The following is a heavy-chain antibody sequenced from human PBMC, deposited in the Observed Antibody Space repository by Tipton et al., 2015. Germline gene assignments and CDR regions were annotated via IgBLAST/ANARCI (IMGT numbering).Heavy chain of an antibody. Sequence: TLSLTCSVSGDSISSISWWIWVRQSPGKGLEWIGEIHHGGTSNYNPSLKSRVTMSVDTSKNHFSLQLTSVTAADTAVYYCTREGWNSDSSGYDYWSQGTLVSVSS. V-gene: IGHV4-4*02. J-gene: IGHJ4*02. CDR3: TREGWNSDSSGYDY. CDR2: IHHGGTS. CDR1: GDSISSISW. D-gene: IGHD3-22*01.